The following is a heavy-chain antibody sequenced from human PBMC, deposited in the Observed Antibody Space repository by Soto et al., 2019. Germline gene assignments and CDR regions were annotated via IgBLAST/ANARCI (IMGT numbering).Heavy chain of an antibody. D-gene: IGHD6-6*01. CDR3: ASFSSSSGLGGYSGLNDY. V-gene: IGHV3-53*01. Sequence: GGSLRLSCAASGFTVSSNYMSWVRQAPGKGLEWVSVIYSGGSTYYADSVKGRFTISRDNSKNTLYLQMNSLRAEDTAVYYCASFSSSSGLGGYSGLNDYWGQGTLVTVSS. CDR1: GFTVSSNY. CDR2: IYSGGST. J-gene: IGHJ4*02.